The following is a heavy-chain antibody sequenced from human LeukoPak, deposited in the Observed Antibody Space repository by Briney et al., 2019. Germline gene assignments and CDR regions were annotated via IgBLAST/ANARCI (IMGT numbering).Heavy chain of an antibody. CDR1: GGSISSYY. CDR3: ARGGPVGSWFDP. CDR2: IYYSGST. J-gene: IGHJ5*02. V-gene: IGHV4-59*01. Sequence: SETLSLACTVSGGSISSYYWSWIRRPPGKGLEWIGYIYYSGSTKYNPSLKGRVTISVDMSKNQFSLKLSSVIAADTAVYYCARGGPVGSWFDPWGQGTLVSVSS. D-gene: IGHD1-26*01.